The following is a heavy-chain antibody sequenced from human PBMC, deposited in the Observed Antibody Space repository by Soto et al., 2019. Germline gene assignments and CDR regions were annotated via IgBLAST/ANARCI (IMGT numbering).Heavy chain of an antibody. V-gene: IGHV4-30-2*01. CDR3: ARVGHVDTAMVVDY. Sequence: SETLSLTCAVSGGSISSGGYSWSWIRQPLGKGLEWIGYIYHSGSTYYNPSLKSRVTISVDRSKNQFSLKLSSVTAADTAVYYCARVGHVDTAMVVDYWGQGTLVTVSS. J-gene: IGHJ4*02. D-gene: IGHD5-18*01. CDR1: GGSISSGGYS. CDR2: IYHSGST.